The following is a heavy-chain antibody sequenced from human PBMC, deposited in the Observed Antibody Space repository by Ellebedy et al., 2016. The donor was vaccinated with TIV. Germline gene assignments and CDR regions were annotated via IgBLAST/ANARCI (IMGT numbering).Heavy chain of an antibody. CDR3: ARGHPPRGGDV. CDR2: ISTGGSNI. J-gene: IGHJ6*02. Sequence: GESLKISCAASGFTFSSYEMNWVRQAPGKGLEWVSYISTGGSNIYYADSVKGRFTISRDNAKNSLYLQMNSLRAEDTAVYYGARGHPPRGGDVWGQGTTVTVSS. CDR1: GFTFSSYE. D-gene: IGHD2-15*01. V-gene: IGHV3-48*03.